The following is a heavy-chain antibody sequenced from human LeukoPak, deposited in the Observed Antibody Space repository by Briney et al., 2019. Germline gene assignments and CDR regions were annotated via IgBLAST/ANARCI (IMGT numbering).Heavy chain of an antibody. CDR2: INPNSGGT. V-gene: IGHV1-2*02. CDR1: GYTFTGYY. J-gene: IGHJ4*02. D-gene: IGHD6-13*01. CDR3: ARDFSGIAAAGTFGY. Sequence: ASVKVSCKASGYTFTGYYMHWVRQAPGQGLEWMGWINPNSGGTNYAQKFQGRVTMTRDTSISTAYMELSRLRSDDTAVYYCARDFSGIAAAGTFGYWGQGTLVTVSS.